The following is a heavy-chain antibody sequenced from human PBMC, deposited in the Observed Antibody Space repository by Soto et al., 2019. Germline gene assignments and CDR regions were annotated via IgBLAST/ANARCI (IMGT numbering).Heavy chain of an antibody. V-gene: IGHV3-73*01. Sequence: EVQLVESGGGLVQPGGSLRLSCAASGFSISGSGIHWVRQASGKGLEWVARIRDRTNGYATGYAASVQGRFSISRDDCKNTEFLQMNRLNSEDTAVYDCTRVDAPGDRAFDIWAQGTMVTVSS. CDR1: GFSISGSG. J-gene: IGHJ3*02. CDR3: TRVDAPGDRAFDI. CDR2: IRDRTNGYAT.